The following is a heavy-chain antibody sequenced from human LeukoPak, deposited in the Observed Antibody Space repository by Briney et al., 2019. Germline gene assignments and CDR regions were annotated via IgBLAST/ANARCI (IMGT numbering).Heavy chain of an antibody. V-gene: IGHV3-7*01. Sequence: GGSLRLSCATSGFNFSSYWMRLVRPAPGKGLEWVDNIKQDGSEKYYVDSVKGRFTISRDNAKNSLYLQMNSLRAEDTAVYYCARRRWLHHWGQGTLVTVSS. CDR1: GFNFSSYW. J-gene: IGHJ4*02. CDR2: IKQDGSEK. CDR3: ARRRWLHH. D-gene: IGHD5-24*01.